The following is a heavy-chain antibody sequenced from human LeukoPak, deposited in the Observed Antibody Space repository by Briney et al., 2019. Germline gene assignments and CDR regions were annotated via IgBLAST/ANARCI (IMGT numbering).Heavy chain of an antibody. D-gene: IGHD5-24*01. CDR3: ARVRDGYNDAYDI. J-gene: IGHJ3*02. V-gene: IGHV1-46*01. CDR1: GYTFTNYY. Sequence: GASVKVSCKASGYTFTNYYMHWVRQAPGQGLEWMGLINPGGGNTNYAQNFQGRVTMTRDTSTSIVYMELSSLRSEDTAIYYCARVRDGYNDAYDIWGQGTVVTVPS. CDR2: INPGGGNT.